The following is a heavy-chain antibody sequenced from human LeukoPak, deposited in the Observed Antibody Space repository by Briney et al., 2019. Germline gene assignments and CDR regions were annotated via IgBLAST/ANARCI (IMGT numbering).Heavy chain of an antibody. CDR1: GGSVSSSGSY. D-gene: IGHD3-16*01. CDR3: ARSNSFYYDS. J-gene: IGHJ5*02. CDR2: IYYSGST. Sequence: SETLSLTCTVSGGSVSSSGSYWSWIRQPPEKGLEWFAYIYYSGSTTYNPSLKSRVIISVDTSKNQFSLRLSSVTAADTAVYYCARSNSFYYDSWGQGTLVTVSS. V-gene: IGHV4-61*08.